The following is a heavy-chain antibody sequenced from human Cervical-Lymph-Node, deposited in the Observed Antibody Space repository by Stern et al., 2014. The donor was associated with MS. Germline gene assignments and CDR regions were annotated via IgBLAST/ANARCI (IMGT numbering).Heavy chain of an antibody. CDR1: GFTFSSYS. CDR3: ARFETVNWNGVCD. D-gene: IGHD1-20*01. V-gene: IGHV3-21*01. J-gene: IGHJ4*02. Sequence: QLVQSGGGLVKPGGSLRLSCAASGFTFSSYSMNWVRQAPGKGLEWVSSISSDSVHILYADSAKGRFTISRDNAKNSLYLQMNSLSAEDTAVYYCARFETVNWNGVCDWGQGTLVTVSS. CDR2: ISSDSVHI.